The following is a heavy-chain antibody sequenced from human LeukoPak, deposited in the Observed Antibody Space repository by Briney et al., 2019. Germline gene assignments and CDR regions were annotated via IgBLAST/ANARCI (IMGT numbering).Heavy chain of an antibody. V-gene: IGHV3-30*18. CDR2: ISYDGSYK. CDR3: AKEKVVVVPAAILDY. CDR1: GFTFSNYG. Sequence: PGRFLRLSCAASGFTFSNYGMHWVRQAPGKGLEWVTVISYDGSYKYYADSVKGRFTISRDNSKNTLYLQMNSLRAEDTAVYYCAKEKVVVVPAAILDYWGQGTLVTVSS. D-gene: IGHD2-2*01. J-gene: IGHJ4*02.